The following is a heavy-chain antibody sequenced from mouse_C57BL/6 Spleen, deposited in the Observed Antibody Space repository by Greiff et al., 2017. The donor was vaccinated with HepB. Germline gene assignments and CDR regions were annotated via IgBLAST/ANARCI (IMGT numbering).Heavy chain of an antibody. CDR3: ARGAPIYDGYYDYAMDY. V-gene: IGHV1-54*01. J-gene: IGHJ4*01. CDR1: GYAFTNYL. D-gene: IGHD2-3*01. Sequence: QVQLKQSGAELVRPGTSVKVSCKASGYAFTNYLIEWVKQRPGQGLEWIGVINPGSGGTNYNEKFKGKATLTADKSSSTAYMQLSSLTSEDSAVYFCARGAPIYDGYYDYAMDYWGQGTSVTVSS. CDR2: INPGSGGT.